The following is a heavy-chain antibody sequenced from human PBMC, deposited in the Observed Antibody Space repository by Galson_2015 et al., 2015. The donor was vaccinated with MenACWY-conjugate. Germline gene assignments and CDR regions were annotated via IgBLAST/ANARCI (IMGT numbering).Heavy chain of an antibody. CDR2: IKKDGSEK. CDR1: GFTFRNYW. V-gene: IGHV3-7*03. Sequence: SLRLSCAVSGFTFRNYWMTWVRQAPGKGLEWVASIKKDGSEKYYVDSVKDRFTISRDNTKSSMYLEMNSLRDEDTAVYYCARGHYGMDVWGQGTTVTASS. CDR3: ARGHYGMDV. J-gene: IGHJ6*02.